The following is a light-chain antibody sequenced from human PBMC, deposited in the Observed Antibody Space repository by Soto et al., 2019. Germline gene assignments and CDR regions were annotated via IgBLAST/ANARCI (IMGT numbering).Light chain of an antibody. CDR1: RSDVGGYKY. Sequence: QSVLTQPASVSGSPGQSITISCTGTRSDVGGYKYDSWYQQHPGKAPKLMIYAVDTRPSGVSYRFSGFKFGNTASLTISGLQAEDEADYYCSSYTSSSSLVFGGGTKLTVL. V-gene: IGLV2-14*01. CDR2: AVD. CDR3: SSYTSSSSLV. J-gene: IGLJ3*02.